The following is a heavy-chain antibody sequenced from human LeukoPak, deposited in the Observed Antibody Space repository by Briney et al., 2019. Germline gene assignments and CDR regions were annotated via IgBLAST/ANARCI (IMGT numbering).Heavy chain of an antibody. CDR3: ARWRATHPDLDFDY. D-gene: IGHD2-15*01. J-gene: IGHJ4*02. CDR1: GFTFSSYW. CDR2: INSDGSST. V-gene: IGHV3-74*01. Sequence: GGSLRLSCAASGFTFSSYWMHWVRQAPGKGLVWVSRINSDGSSTSYADSVKSRFTISRDNAKNTLYLQMNSLRAEDTAVYYCARWRATHPDLDFDYWGQGTLVTVSS.